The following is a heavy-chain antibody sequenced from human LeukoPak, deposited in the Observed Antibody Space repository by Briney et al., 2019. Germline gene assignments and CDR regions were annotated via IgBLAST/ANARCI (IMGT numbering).Heavy chain of an antibody. CDR2: IWYDGSKN. D-gene: IGHD4-23*01. CDR3: ARENYGGNSVAFDI. J-gene: IGHJ3*02. Sequence: PGRSLRLSCAASGFTFRNYGMHWVRQAPGKGLEWVANIWYDGSKNYYLDSVKGRFTISRDNSKNTLYLQMNSLRAEDTAVYYCARENYGGNSVAFDIWGQGTMVTVSS. V-gene: IGHV3-33*01. CDR1: GFTFRNYG.